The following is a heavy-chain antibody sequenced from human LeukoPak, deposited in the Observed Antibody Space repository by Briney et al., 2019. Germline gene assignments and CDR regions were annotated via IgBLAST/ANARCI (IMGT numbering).Heavy chain of an antibody. Sequence: PSETLSLTCTVSGGSISSYYWSWIRQPAGKGLEWIGRIYTSGSTNYNPSLKSRVTMSVDTSKNQFSLKLSSVTAADTAVYYCARGRDSVVPAATLDYRGQGTLVTVSS. CDR3: ARGRDSVVPAATLDY. D-gene: IGHD2-2*01. J-gene: IGHJ4*02. CDR2: IYTSGST. V-gene: IGHV4-4*07. CDR1: GGSISSYY.